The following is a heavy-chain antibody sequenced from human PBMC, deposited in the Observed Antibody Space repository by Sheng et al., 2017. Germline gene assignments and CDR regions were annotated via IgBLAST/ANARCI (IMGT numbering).Heavy chain of an antibody. CDR3: AKEILGRIVGATPYYYYMDV. Sequence: QVQLVESGGGVVQPGGSLRLSCAASGFTFSSYGMHWVRQAPGKGLEWVAFIRYDGSNKYYADSVKGRFTISRDNSKNTLYLQMNSLRAEDTAVYYCAKEILGRIVGATPYYYYMDVWGKGTTVTVSS. CDR1: GFTFSSYG. J-gene: IGHJ6*03. V-gene: IGHV3-30*02. CDR2: IRYDGSNK. D-gene: IGHD1-26*01.